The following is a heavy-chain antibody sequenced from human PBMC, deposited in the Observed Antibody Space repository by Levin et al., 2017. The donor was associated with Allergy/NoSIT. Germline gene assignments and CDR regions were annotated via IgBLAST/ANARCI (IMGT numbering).Heavy chain of an antibody. D-gene: IGHD3-3*01. Sequence: GESLKISCAASGFTFSSYEMNWVRRAPGKGLEWVSYISSTGRTIYSADSVKGRFTISRDNAKNSLYLHMNSLRAEDTAVYYCARQLGNFWSGYNYFDYWGQGTLVTVSS. CDR1: GFTFSSYE. CDR3: ARQLGNFWSGYNYFDY. V-gene: IGHV3-48*03. CDR2: ISSTGRTI. J-gene: IGHJ4*02.